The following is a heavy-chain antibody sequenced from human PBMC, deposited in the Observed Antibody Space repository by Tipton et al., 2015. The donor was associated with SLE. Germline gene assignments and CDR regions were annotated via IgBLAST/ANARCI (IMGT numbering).Heavy chain of an antibody. V-gene: IGHV3-23*01. CDR1: GFTFDDYT. J-gene: IGHJ4*02. D-gene: IGHD3-3*01. Sequence: SLRLSCAASGFTFDDYTMHWVRQAPGKGLEWVSAISGSGGSTYYADSVKGRFTISRDNSKNTLYLQMNSLRAEDTAVYYCARSPVDYWNGYSAWGQGTLVAVSS. CDR2: ISGSGGST. CDR3: ARSPVDYWNGYSA.